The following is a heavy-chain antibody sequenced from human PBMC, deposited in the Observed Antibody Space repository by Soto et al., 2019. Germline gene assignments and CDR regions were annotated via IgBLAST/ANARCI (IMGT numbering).Heavy chain of an antibody. Sequence: GGSLRLSCAASGFIFRNYAMRWARQVPGKGLEWVSHISSDGSSTTYADSVRGRFTVSRDNAKNTLFLQMNSLRAEDTAVYYCARPRIAVGGMEYYFDSWCQGTLVTVSS. CDR1: GFIFRNYA. D-gene: IGHD6-19*01. CDR2: ISSDGSST. CDR3: ARPRIAVGGMEYYFDS. J-gene: IGHJ4*02. V-gene: IGHV3-74*03.